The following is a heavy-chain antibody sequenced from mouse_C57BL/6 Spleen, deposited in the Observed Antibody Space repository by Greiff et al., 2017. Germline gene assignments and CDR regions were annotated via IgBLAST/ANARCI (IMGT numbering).Heavy chain of an antibody. CDR3: ARAYDGYYGY. V-gene: IGHV5-4*01. CDR1: GFTFSSYA. D-gene: IGHD2-3*01. CDR2: ISDGGSYT. Sequence: EVQLVESGGGLVKPGGSLKLSCAASGFTFSSYAMSWVRQTPEKRLEWVATISDGGSYTYYPDNVKGRFTISRDNAKNNLYLQMSHLKSEDTAMYYCARAYDGYYGYWGQGTTLTVSS. J-gene: IGHJ2*01.